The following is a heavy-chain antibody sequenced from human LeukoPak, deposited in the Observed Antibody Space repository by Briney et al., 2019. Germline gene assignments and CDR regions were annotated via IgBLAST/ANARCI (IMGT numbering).Heavy chain of an antibody. V-gene: IGHV4-59*01. CDR1: GGSTSSYY. CDR3: TKGGRRDILTY. Sequence: SETLSLTCTVSGGSTSSYYWSWIRQPPGKGLEWIGYIYDSGSTNYNPSLKSRVTISVDTSKNQLSLKLTSVTAADTAVYYCTKGGRRDILTYWGQGILVTVSP. J-gene: IGHJ4*02. CDR2: IYDSGST. D-gene: IGHD3-9*01.